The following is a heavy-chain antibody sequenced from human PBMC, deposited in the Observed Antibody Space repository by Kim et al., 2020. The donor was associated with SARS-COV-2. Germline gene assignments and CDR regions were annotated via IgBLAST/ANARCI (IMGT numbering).Heavy chain of an antibody. CDR1: GGSISSGGYS. CDR2: IYHSGST. V-gene: IGHV4-30-2*01. D-gene: IGHD1-7*01. Sequence: SETLSLTCAVSGGSISSGGYSWSWIRQPPGKGLEWIGYIYHSGSTYYNPSLKSRVTISVDRSKNQFSLKLSSVTAADTAVYYCAREGTLRGFDPWGQGTLVTVSS. J-gene: IGHJ5*02. CDR3: AREGTLRGFDP.